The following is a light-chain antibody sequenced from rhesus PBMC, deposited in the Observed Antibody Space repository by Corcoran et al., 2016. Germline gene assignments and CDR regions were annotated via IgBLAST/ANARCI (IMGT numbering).Light chain of an antibody. CDR2: EAS. J-gene: IGKJ1*01. CDR3: QHYYITPRT. Sequence: DIQMTQSPSSLSASVGDRVTITCRASQGITNDLAWYQQKPGETPKLLIYEASSLQSGIPARFSGNGSGTDFTLTLHSLQSEDFATYYCQHYYITPRTFGQETKVEIK. V-gene: IGKV1-25*01. CDR1: QGITND.